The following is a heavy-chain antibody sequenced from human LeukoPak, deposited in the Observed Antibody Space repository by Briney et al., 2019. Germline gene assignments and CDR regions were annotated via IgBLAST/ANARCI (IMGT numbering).Heavy chain of an antibody. J-gene: IGHJ6*02. D-gene: IGHD3-3*01. V-gene: IGHV1-8*02. CDR1: GYTFTSYY. CDR2: MNPNSGNT. Sequence: ASVKVSCKASGYTFTSYYMHWVRQATGQGLEWMGWMNPNSGNTGYAQKFQGRVTMTRNTSISTAYMELSSLRSEDTAVYYCARGRYYDFWSGYYIHYLHLDGMDVWGQGTTVTVSS. CDR3: ARGRYYDFWSGYYIHYLHLDGMDV.